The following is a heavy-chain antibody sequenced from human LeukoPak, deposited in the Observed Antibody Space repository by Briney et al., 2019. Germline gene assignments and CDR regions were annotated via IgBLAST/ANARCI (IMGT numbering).Heavy chain of an antibody. J-gene: IGHJ2*01. D-gene: IGHD2-15*01. Sequence: ASVKVSCKASGGTFSSYAISWVRQAPGQGLEWVAWINPNSGGSSYAPKFHGRVSLTRNTSISTAYMELNTLTKDDTAVYYCARDPRYCSGGSCFSVWYFDLWGRGTLVTVSS. V-gene: IGHV1-2*02. CDR2: INPNSGGS. CDR3: ARDPRYCSGGSCFSVWYFDL. CDR1: GGTFSSYA.